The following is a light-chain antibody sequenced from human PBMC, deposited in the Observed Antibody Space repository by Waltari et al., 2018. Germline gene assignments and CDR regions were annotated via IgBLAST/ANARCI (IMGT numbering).Light chain of an antibody. CDR3: QQYNSYSLLT. J-gene: IGKJ4*01. CDR2: KAS. Sequence: DIHMTQSPSTLSASVGDRFTITCRASQSISNWLAWYQQKPGKAPKLLIYKASTLESGVPSSFSGSGSGTAFTLPISSLQPADFATYYCQQYNSYSLLTFGGGTKVEIK. V-gene: IGKV1-5*03. CDR1: QSISNW.